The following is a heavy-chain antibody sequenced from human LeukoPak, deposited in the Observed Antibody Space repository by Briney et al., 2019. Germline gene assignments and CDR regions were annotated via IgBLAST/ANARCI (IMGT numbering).Heavy chain of an antibody. D-gene: IGHD6-13*01. V-gene: IGHV3-23*01. CDR1: GFTSSSYA. CDR3: AKVSAGRDY. Sequence: PGRSLRHSCAASGFTSSSYAMRWVRHAPREGLEWVSAIGGSSGSTYYADSVKGRFTISRNNSKNTLYLQMNSLRAEDTAVYYCAKVSAGRDYWGQGTLVTVSS. CDR2: IGGSSGST. J-gene: IGHJ4*02.